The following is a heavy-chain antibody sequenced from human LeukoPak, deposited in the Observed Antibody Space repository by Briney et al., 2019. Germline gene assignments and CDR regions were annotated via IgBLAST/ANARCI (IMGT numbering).Heavy chain of an antibody. Sequence: GGSLRLSCAASGFTFSSYSMKWVRQAPGKGLEWVSYISSSSSTIYCADSVKGRFTISRDNAKNSLYLQMNSLRAEDTAVYYCAGGATIPYWGQGTLVTVSS. V-gene: IGHV3-48*01. CDR1: GFTFSSYS. D-gene: IGHD5-12*01. CDR2: ISSSSSTI. CDR3: AGGATIPY. J-gene: IGHJ4*02.